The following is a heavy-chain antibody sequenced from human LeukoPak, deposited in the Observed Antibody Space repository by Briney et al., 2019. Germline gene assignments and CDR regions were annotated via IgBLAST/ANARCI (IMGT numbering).Heavy chain of an antibody. V-gene: IGHV3-23*01. CDR3: AKGGGSYFRRVTYYYYYMDV. D-gene: IGHD1-26*01. CDR1: EFSLGSYA. Sequence: PGGSLRLSCAASEFSLGSYAMSWVRQAPGKGLQWVSGISGSGDSTYYADSVNGRFTISRDNSKNTLYLQMISLRAEDTAVYYCAKGGGSYFRRVTYYYYYMDVWGKGTTVTVSS. CDR2: ISGSGDST. J-gene: IGHJ6*03.